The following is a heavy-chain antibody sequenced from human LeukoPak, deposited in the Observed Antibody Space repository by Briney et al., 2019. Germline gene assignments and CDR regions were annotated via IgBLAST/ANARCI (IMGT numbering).Heavy chain of an antibody. V-gene: IGHV3-30*18. CDR3: AKVRGPDFDWLPPFDY. D-gene: IGHD3-9*01. J-gene: IGHJ4*02. CDR1: GFTFSSYG. Sequence: GRSLRLSCAASGFTFSSYGMHWVRQAPGKGLEWVAVISYDGSNKYYADSVKGQFTISRDNSKNTLYLQMNSLRAEDTAVYYCAKVRGPDFDWLPPFDYWGQGTLVTVSS. CDR2: ISYDGSNK.